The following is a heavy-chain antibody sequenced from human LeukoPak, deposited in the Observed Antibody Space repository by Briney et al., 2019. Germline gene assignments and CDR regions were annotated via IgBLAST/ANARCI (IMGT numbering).Heavy chain of an antibody. J-gene: IGHJ4*02. V-gene: IGHV3-33*01. CDR3: ARDPAVAFFDY. Sequence: GRSLRLSCEASGFSFSTYGMHWVRQAPGKGLEWVAVIWFDGNNKYYGDSVKGRFTISRDNSKNTLYLQMNSLRAEDTAVYFCARDPAVAFFDYWGQGTLVSVSS. CDR2: IWFDGNNK. CDR1: GFSFSTYG. D-gene: IGHD6-19*01.